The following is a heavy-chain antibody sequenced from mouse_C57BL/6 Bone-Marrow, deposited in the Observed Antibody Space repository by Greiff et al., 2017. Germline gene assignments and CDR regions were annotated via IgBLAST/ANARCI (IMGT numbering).Heavy chain of an antibody. J-gene: IGHJ4*01. CDR3: ARRLLFPGAMDY. V-gene: IGHV5-17*01. D-gene: IGHD6-5*01. Sequence: EVKVVESGGGLVKPGGSLKLSCAASGFTFSDYGMHWVRQAPEKGLEWVAYISSGSSTIYYADTVKGRFTISRDNAKNTLFLQMTSLRSEDTAMYYCARRLLFPGAMDYWGQGTSVTVSS. CDR1: GFTFSDYG. CDR2: ISSGSSTI.